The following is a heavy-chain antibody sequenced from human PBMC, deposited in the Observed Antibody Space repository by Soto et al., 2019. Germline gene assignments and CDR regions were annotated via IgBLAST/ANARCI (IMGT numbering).Heavy chain of an antibody. Sequence: SETLSLTCTVSGGSISSYYWSWIRQPPGKGLEWIGYIYYSGSTNYNPSLKSRVTISVDTSKNQFSLKLSSVTAADTAVYYCAREGSYSAYNFAHGIQLWYFDFWGQGALVTVS. CDR3: AREGSYSAYNFAHGIQLWYFDF. CDR1: GGSISSYY. J-gene: IGHJ4*02. CDR2: IYYSGST. D-gene: IGHD5-12*01. V-gene: IGHV4-59*01.